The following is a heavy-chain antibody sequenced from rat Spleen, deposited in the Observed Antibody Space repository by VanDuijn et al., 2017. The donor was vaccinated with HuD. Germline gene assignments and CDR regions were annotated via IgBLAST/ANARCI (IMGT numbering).Heavy chain of an antibody. V-gene: IGHV5-29*01. J-gene: IGHJ1*01. CDR1: GFTFNDCY. CDR3: VRLYNNHGYWYFDF. Sequence: EVQLVESGGGLVQPGRSLKLSCVASGFTFNDCYMAWVRQAPTKGLEWVATISYDGSSTYYRDSVKGRFTISRDNAKSTLYLQMDSLRSEDTATYYCVRLYNNHGYWYFDFWGPGTMVTVSS. D-gene: IGHD1-5*01. CDR2: ISYDGSST.